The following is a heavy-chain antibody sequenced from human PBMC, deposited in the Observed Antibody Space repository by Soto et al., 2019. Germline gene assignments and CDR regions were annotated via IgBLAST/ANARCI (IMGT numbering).Heavy chain of an antibody. V-gene: IGHV3-30-3*01. CDR1: GFTFSSHA. J-gene: IGHJ6*02. CDR2: ISYDGSKI. Sequence: PGGSLRLSCAASGFTFSSHAMHWVRQAPGKGLEWVAVISYDGSKIYYADSVKGRFTISRDNSKNTLYLQMNSLRAEDTAVYYCARPIYYDSSGYDYYYYYGMDVWGQGTTVTVSS. D-gene: IGHD3-22*01. CDR3: ARPIYYDSSGYDYYYYYGMDV.